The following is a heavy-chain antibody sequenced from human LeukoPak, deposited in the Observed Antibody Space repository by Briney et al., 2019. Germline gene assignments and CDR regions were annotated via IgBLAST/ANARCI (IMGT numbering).Heavy chain of an antibody. Sequence: GGSLRLSCAASGFTFSSYSVNWVRPAPGKGLEWVSSMSSSSSYIYYADSVKGRFTISRDNAKTPLYLQMNRLRAEDTAVSYRARATRAYDYVWGSYRYHYFAYWGQGTLVTVSS. CDR2: MSSSSSYI. CDR3: ARATRAYDYVWGSYRYHYFAY. J-gene: IGHJ4*02. CDR1: GFTFSSYS. D-gene: IGHD3-16*02. V-gene: IGHV3-21*01.